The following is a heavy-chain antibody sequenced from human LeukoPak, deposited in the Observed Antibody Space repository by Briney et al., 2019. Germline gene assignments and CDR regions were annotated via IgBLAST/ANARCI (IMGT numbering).Heavy chain of an antibody. CDR2: IKQDGSEK. CDR1: GFTFSSYW. J-gene: IGHJ5*02. D-gene: IGHD1-1*01. CDR3: ARDKTTGDSWFDP. V-gene: IGHV3-7*01. Sequence: GGSLRLSCAASGFTFSSYWMSWVRQAPGKGLEWVAHIKQDGSEKYYVDSVKGRFTISRDNAKNSLYLQMNSLRAEDTAVYYCARDKTTGDSWFDPWGQGALVTVSS.